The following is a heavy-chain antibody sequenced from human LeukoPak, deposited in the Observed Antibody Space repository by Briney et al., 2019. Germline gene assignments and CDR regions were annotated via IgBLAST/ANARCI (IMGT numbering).Heavy chain of an antibody. CDR2: IIPIFGTA. Sequence: SVKVSCKASGYTFTGYYMHWVRQAPGQGLEWMGGIIPIFGTANYAQKFQGRVTITADESTSTAYMELSSLRSEDTAVYYCARMDDYGDYWGQGTLVTVSS. CDR3: ARMDDYGDY. V-gene: IGHV1-69*13. J-gene: IGHJ4*02. CDR1: GYTFTGYY. D-gene: IGHD2-2*03.